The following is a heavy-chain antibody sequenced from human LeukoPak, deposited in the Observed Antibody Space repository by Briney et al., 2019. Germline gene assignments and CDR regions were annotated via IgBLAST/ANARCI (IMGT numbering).Heavy chain of an antibody. D-gene: IGHD6-13*01. J-gene: IGHJ4*02. CDR2: MNPNSGNT. Sequence: ASVKVSCKASGYTFTSYDINWVRQATGQGLEWMGWMNPNSGNTGYAQKFQDRVTITRNTSISTAYMELSSLRSEDTAVYYCARGGSSWTPTLIDYWGQGTLVTVSS. V-gene: IGHV1-8*03. CDR3: ARGGSSWTPTLIDY. CDR1: GYTFTSYD.